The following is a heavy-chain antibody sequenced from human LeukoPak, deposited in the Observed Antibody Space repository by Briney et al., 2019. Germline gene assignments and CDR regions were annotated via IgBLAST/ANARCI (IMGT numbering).Heavy chain of an antibody. Sequence: PGGSLRLSCAASGFTFSSYGMHWVRQAPGKGLEWVAVIWYDGSNKYYADSVKGRFTISRDNSKNTLYLQMNSLRAEDTAVYYCARHDILTGYPSFDYWGQGTLVTVSS. CDR1: GFTFSSYG. D-gene: IGHD3-9*01. J-gene: IGHJ4*02. V-gene: IGHV3-33*01. CDR3: ARHDILTGYPSFDY. CDR2: IWYDGSNK.